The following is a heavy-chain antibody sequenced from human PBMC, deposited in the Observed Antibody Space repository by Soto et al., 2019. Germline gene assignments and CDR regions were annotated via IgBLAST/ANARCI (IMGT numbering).Heavy chain of an antibody. J-gene: IGHJ4*02. Sequence: GGSLRLSCAASGFTFSSYAMSWVRQAPGKGLEWVSTIIGSGGSTYYADSVQGRFTISRDNSKNTLYLQMASLRAEDTAVYYCAKEGSMVRGVRGEFDYWGQGTLVTVSS. CDR2: IIGSGGST. V-gene: IGHV3-23*01. CDR1: GFTFSSYA. CDR3: AKEGSMVRGVRGEFDY. D-gene: IGHD3-10*01.